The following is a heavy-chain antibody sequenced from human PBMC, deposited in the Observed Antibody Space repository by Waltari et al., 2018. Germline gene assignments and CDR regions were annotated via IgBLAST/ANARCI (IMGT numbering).Heavy chain of an antibody. V-gene: IGHV4-34*01. Sequence: QVQLQQWGAGLLKPSETLSLTCAVYGGSFGGYYWSWIRQPPGKGLEWIGEINHSGSTNYNPSLKSRVTISVDTSKNQFSLKLSSVTAADTAVYYCARGKGDDSSGYYYDYWGQGTLVTVSS. CDR2: INHSGST. J-gene: IGHJ4*02. CDR1: GGSFGGYY. D-gene: IGHD3-22*01. CDR3: ARGKGDDSSGYYYDY.